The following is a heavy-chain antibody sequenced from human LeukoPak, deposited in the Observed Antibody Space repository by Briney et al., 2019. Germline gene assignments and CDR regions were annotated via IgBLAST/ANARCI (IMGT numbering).Heavy chain of an antibody. CDR2: IERKADGGTS. CDR1: GFTVTNAW. CDR3: TTEDWLAIGG. D-gene: IGHD6-19*01. V-gene: IGHV3-15*04. J-gene: IGHJ4*02. Sequence: PGGSLRLSCAASGFTVTNAWMSWVRQAPGKGLEWVGRIERKADGGTSDYAAPVKGRFTISRDDSQNTLYLQMNSLKIEDTAVYYCTTEDWLAIGGWGQGTLVTVSS.